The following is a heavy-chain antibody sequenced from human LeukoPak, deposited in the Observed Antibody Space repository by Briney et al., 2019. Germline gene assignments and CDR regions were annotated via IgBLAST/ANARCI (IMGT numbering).Heavy chain of an antibody. CDR2: ISYEGRNK. CDR1: GFIFSNYG. Sequence: GGSLRLSCEASGFIFSNYGMQWVRQAPGKGLEWVAVISYEGRNKHYVNSVKGRFIVSRDNSRNTLYLQMNTLTPEDTAVYYCAKEPDFYVSHGLDSWGQGTLVTVSS. J-gene: IGHJ4*02. CDR3: AKEPDFYVSHGLDS. V-gene: IGHV3-30*18. D-gene: IGHD3-3*01.